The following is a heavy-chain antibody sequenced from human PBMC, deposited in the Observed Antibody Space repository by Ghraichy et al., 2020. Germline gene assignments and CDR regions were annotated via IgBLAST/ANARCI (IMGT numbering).Heavy chain of an antibody. Sequence: SQTLSLTCAVYGGSFSANYWSWIRQAPVKGLEWIGEIDHNGYTNYNPSLNSLFTISLDTSKNQFSLKVRSVTAADAAVYYCARGRTLDRGVFITSYYHYYVLDVWGQGTTITVSS. CDR3: ARGRTLDRGVFITSYYHYYVLDV. J-gene: IGHJ6*02. D-gene: IGHD3-10*01. CDR1: GGSFSANY. V-gene: IGHV4-34*01. CDR2: IDHNGYT.